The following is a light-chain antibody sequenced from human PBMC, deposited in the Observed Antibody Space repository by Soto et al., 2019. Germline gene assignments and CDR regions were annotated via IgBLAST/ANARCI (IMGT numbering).Light chain of an antibody. CDR2: GTS. Sequence: EIVLTQSPGTLSLSPGQRATLSCRASQTVSSNNLAWYQQPPDQAPRLLIYGTSNRASGIPDRFGGSGSGTDFTLTISSLEADDVAVFHCQQYGTAPYTFGPGTKLEI. V-gene: IGKV3-20*01. CDR1: QTVSSNN. CDR3: QQYGTAPYT. J-gene: IGKJ2*01.